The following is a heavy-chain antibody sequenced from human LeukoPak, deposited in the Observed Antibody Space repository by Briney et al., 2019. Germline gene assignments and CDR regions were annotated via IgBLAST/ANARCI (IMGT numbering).Heavy chain of an antibody. CDR1: GGSISSGSYY. D-gene: IGHD2-2*01. J-gene: IGHJ6*03. V-gene: IGHV4-61*02. CDR3: ARGPVVPAAIPYYYYMDV. Sequence: SQTLSLTCTVSGGSISSGSYYWSWIRQPAGKGLEWIGRIYTSGSTNYNPSLKSRVTISVDTSKNQFFLKLSSVTAADTAVYYCARGPVVPAAIPYYYYMDVWGKGTTVTVSS. CDR2: IYTSGST.